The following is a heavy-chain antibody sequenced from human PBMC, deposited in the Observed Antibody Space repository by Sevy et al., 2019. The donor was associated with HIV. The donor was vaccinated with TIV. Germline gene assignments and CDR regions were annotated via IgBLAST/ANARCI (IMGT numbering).Heavy chain of an antibody. V-gene: IGHV3-15*01. CDR2: IKSKTDGGTT. CDR3: XXXXXXXXTGGRNY. J-gene: IGHJ4*02. CDR1: GFTFSNAW. D-gene: IGHD7-27*01. Sequence: GGSLRLSCAASGFTFSNAWMSWVRQAPGKGLEWVGRIKSKTDGGTTDYAAPVKGRFTISRDDSKNTLYLQMNSLKTXXXXXXXXXXXXXXXXTGGRNYWGQGTLVTVSS.